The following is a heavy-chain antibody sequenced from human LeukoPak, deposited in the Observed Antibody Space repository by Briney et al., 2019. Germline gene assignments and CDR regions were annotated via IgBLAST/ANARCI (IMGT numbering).Heavy chain of an antibody. Sequence: PGGSLRLSCAASGFTFSSYAMSWVRQAPGKGLEWVSAISGSGGSTYYADSVKGRFTISRDNSKNTLYLQMHSLRAEDTAVYYCAKDPVSERTYYFDYWGQGTLVTVSS. CDR3: AKDPVSERTYYFDY. CDR1: GFTFSSYA. CDR2: ISGSGGST. V-gene: IGHV3-23*01. J-gene: IGHJ4*02. D-gene: IGHD5-24*01.